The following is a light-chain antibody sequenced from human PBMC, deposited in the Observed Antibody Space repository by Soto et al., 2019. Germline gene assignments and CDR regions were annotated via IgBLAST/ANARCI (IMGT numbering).Light chain of an antibody. CDR2: DAS. V-gene: IGKV3-11*01. J-gene: IGKJ4*01. CDR3: QQRSNWPPLT. CDR1: QSVSSY. Sequence: EIVLTQSPATLSLSPGERATLSCRASQSVSSYLAWYQQKPGQAPRLLIYDASNRATGIPARFSGSGSGTYFTLTISSLEPEDFKVYYWQQRSNWPPLTFGGGTKAEIK.